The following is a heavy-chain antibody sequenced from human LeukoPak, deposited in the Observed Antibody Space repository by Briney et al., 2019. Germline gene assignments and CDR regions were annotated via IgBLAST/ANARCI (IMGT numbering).Heavy chain of an antibody. J-gene: IGHJ6*02. CDR1: GYTLTELS. D-gene: IGHD3-16*02. V-gene: IGHV1-24*01. CDR3: ATSILRWGELSPSYYYYGMDV. CDR2: FDPEDGET. Sequence: GASVKVSCKVSGYTLTELSMHWVRQAPGKGLEWMGGFDPEDGETIYAQKFQGRVTMTEDTSTDTAYMELSSLRSEDTAVYYCATSILRWGELSPSYYYYGMDVWDQGTTVTVSS.